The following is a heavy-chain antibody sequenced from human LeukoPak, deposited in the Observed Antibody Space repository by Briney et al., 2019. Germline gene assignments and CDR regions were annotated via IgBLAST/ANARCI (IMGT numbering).Heavy chain of an antibody. V-gene: IGHV3-30*18. D-gene: IGHD7-27*01. CDR3: AKDRGAAGEDY. Sequence: GGSLRLSCAASGLTFSSYAMPWVRQAPGKGLEWVAVISYDGSNTYYADSVKGRFTISRDNSKNTLYLQMNSLRAEDTAVYYCAKDRGAAGEDYWGQGALVTVSS. J-gene: IGHJ4*02. CDR2: ISYDGSNT. CDR1: GLTFSSYA.